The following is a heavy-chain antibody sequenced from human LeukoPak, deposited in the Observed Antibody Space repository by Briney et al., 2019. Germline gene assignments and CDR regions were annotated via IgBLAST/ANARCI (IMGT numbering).Heavy chain of an antibody. D-gene: IGHD3-16*01. Sequence: ASVKVSCKASGYTFTGYYMHWVRQAPGQGLEWMGLIDPSGRHTSYAEKFQGRVTVTRDTSTSTVYMELSSLRSEDTAMYYCAREEEGGAFDYWGQGTLVTVSS. CDR3: AREEEGGAFDY. V-gene: IGHV1-46*01. J-gene: IGHJ4*02. CDR2: IDPSGRHT. CDR1: GYTFTGYY.